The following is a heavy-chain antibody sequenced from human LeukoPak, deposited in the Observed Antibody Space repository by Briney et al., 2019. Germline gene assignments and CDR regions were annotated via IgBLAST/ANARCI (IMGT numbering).Heavy chain of an antibody. J-gene: IGHJ4*02. Sequence: PSETLSLTCTVSGGSISNYYWSWIRQPPGKGLEWIGYVYYSGSTNYNPSLKSRVTISVDTSKNQLSLKLTSVTAAVTAVYYCARSTYFYASGSYYNPTPFDYWGQGTLVTVSS. CDR3: ARSTYFYASGSYYNPTPFDY. D-gene: IGHD3-10*01. V-gene: IGHV4-59*01. CDR2: VYYSGST. CDR1: GGSISNYY.